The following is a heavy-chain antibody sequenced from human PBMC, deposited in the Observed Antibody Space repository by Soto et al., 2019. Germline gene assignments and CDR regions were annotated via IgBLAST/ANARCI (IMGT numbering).Heavy chain of an antibody. Sequence: QVQVVESGGGVVQPGRSLRLSCAASGFTFSSYAMHWVRQAPGKGLEWVAGISYDGSTIYYVDSVKGRFTVSRDNSKNTLYLHMNSLRSEDTAVYSCAKGPWHLAHGHYFDYWGQGTLVTASS. J-gene: IGHJ4*02. CDR3: AKGPWHLAHGHYFDY. CDR1: GFTFSSYA. D-gene: IGHD5-12*01. V-gene: IGHV3-30*18. CDR2: ISYDGSTI.